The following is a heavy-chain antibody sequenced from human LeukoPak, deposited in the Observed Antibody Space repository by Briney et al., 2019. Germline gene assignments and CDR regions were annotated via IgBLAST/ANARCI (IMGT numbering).Heavy chain of an antibody. CDR1: GGSFSGYY. Sequence: SETLSLTCAVYGGSFSGYYWNWIRQPPGKGLEWIGEINHSGGTNYNPSLKSRVTISVDTSKKQFSLKLSSVTAADTAVYYCARGVDYYGVWGQGTLVIVSS. J-gene: IGHJ4*02. D-gene: IGHD3-10*01. CDR2: INHSGGT. V-gene: IGHV4-34*01. CDR3: ARGVDYYGV.